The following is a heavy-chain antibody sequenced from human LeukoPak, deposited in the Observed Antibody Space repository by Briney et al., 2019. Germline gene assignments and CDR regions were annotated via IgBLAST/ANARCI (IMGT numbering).Heavy chain of an antibody. Sequence: SETLSLTCVVSGGSFSSNGYSWNWIRQPAGKGLEWIGHIYLTESTYYNPSLKSRVTISVDRSNNQFSLKLTSVTAADTAVYFCARDYDFGVFDIWGQGTLVTVSS. V-gene: IGHV4-30-2*01. D-gene: IGHD4-17*01. CDR3: ARDYDFGVFDI. J-gene: IGHJ3*02. CDR2: IYLTEST. CDR1: GGSFSSNGYS.